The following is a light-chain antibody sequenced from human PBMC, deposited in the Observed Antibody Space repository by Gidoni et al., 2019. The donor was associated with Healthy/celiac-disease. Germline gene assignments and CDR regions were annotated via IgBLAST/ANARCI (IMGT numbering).Light chain of an antibody. Sequence: IQMNHSPSSLSASVGDRVTITCQASQDISNYLNWYQQKPGKAPKLLIYDASNLETGVPSRFSGSGSGTDFTFTISSLQPEDIATYYCQQYDNLPLTFGGGTKVEIK. CDR3: QQYDNLPLT. V-gene: IGKV1-33*01. J-gene: IGKJ4*01. CDR2: DAS. CDR1: QDISNY.